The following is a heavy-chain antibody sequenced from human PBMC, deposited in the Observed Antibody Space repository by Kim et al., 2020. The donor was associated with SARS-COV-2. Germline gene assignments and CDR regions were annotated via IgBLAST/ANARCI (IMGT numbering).Heavy chain of an antibody. Sequence: SVKVSCKASGGTFSSYAISWVRQAPGQGLEWMGGIIPIFGTANYAQKFQGRVTITADESTSTAYMELSSLRSEDTAVYYCASGRDDIVVVPAARPLDYWGQGTLVTVSS. J-gene: IGHJ4*02. D-gene: IGHD2-2*02. CDR1: GGTFSSYA. V-gene: IGHV1-69*13. CDR3: ASGRDDIVVVPAARPLDY. CDR2: IIPIFGTA.